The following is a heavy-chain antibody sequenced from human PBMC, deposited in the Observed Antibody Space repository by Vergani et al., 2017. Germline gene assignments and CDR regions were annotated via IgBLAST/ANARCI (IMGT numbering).Heavy chain of an antibody. D-gene: IGHD3-10*01. J-gene: IGHJ3*02. CDR2: INHSGST. V-gene: IGHV4-34*01. Sequence: QVQLQQWGAGLLKPSETLSLTCAVYGGSFSGYYWSWIRQPPGKGLEWIGEINHSGSTNYNPSLKSRVTISVDTSKNQFSLKLSSVTAADTAVYYCARRMIWFGHAFDIWGQGTMVTVSS. CDR1: GGSFSGYY. CDR3: ARRMIWFGHAFDI.